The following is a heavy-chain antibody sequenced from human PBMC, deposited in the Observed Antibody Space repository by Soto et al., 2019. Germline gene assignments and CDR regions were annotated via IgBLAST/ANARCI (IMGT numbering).Heavy chain of an antibody. Sequence: EVQLLESGGDLIQPGGSLRLSCAASGFTFNIYAMTWVRQAPGKGLEWVSAISRYGDITYYANSVEARFSISRDNSKNTLYLQMNSLRAEDTAVYYCAKDRYLDHDSRGYLFDNWGQGTLVTVSP. CDR3: AKDRYLDHDSRGYLFDN. CDR1: GFTFNIYA. V-gene: IGHV3-23*01. J-gene: IGHJ4*02. CDR2: ISRYGDIT. D-gene: IGHD3-22*01.